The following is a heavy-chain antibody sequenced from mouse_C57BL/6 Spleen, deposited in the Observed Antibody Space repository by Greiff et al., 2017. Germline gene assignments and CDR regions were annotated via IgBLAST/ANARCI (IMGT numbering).Heavy chain of an antibody. CDR1: GFNIKDYY. J-gene: IGHJ4*01. CDR3: ALDYGSLHYYAMDY. D-gene: IGHD1-1*01. Sequence: EVQLQESGAELVKPGASVKLSCTASGFNIKDYYMHWVKQRTEQGLEWIGRIDPEDGETKYDPKFQGKGTITADNSSTTAYLQLSSLTSEDTAVYYCALDYGSLHYYAMDYWGQGTSVTVSS. V-gene: IGHV14-2*01. CDR2: IDPEDGET.